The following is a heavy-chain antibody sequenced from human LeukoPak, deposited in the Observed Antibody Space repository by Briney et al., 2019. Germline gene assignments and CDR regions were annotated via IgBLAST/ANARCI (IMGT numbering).Heavy chain of an antibody. CDR2: ISSSSNTI. V-gene: IGHV3-48*01. CDR3: ARDDYYDSSGLDY. D-gene: IGHD3-22*01. Sequence: PGGSLRLSCAASGFTFSSYSMNWVRQAPGKGLEWVSYISSSSNTIYYADSVKGRFTISRDNSKNMLYLQMNSLRAEDTAVYYCARDDYYDSSGLDYWGQGTLVTVSS. J-gene: IGHJ4*02. CDR1: GFTFSSYS.